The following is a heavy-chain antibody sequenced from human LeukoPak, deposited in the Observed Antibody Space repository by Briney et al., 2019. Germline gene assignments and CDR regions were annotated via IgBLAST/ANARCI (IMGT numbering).Heavy chain of an antibody. CDR3: ARDAPSYYYDSSGYFDY. CDR2: ISSSSSTI. CDR1: GFTFSSYS. V-gene: IGHV3-48*04. D-gene: IGHD3-22*01. Sequence: PGGPLRLSCAASGFTFSSYSMNWVRQAPGKGLEWVSYISSSSSTIYYADSVKGRFTISRDNAKNSLYLQMNSLRAEDTAVYYCARDAPSYYYDSSGYFDYWGQGTLVTVSS. J-gene: IGHJ4*02.